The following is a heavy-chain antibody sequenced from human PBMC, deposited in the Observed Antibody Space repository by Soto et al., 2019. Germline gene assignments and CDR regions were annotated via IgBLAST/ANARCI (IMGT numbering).Heavy chain of an antibody. CDR1: GFSFRTYG. CDR2: LWYDGSNK. J-gene: IGHJ3*01. CDR3: ARDRENFYDSSGYYFSDSFDL. D-gene: IGHD3-22*01. Sequence: QVQLVESGGGVVQPGRSLRLSCAASGFSFRTYGIHWVRQAPGKGLEWVAVLWYDGSNKYYADSVKGRFTISRDNSENTLYLQMNSLRAVYTAVDYCARDRENFYDSSGYYFSDSFDLWGQGTMVTVSS. V-gene: IGHV3-33*01.